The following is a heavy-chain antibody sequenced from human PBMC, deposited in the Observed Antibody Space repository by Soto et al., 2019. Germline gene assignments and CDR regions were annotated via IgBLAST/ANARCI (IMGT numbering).Heavy chain of an antibody. CDR1: GGSFSGFF. CDR2: INHSGST. CDR3: PRGQWPPRGEY. J-gene: IGHJ4*02. Sequence: QVQLQQWGAGLLKPSETLSLTCAVHGGSFSGFFWTWIRQPPGKGLEWIGEINHSGSTNYNPSLKSRVTISVDTSENQFSLRLTSVTAADTAVYYCPRGQWPPRGEYWGQGTLVTVSS. V-gene: IGHV4-34*02. D-gene: IGHD2-8*01.